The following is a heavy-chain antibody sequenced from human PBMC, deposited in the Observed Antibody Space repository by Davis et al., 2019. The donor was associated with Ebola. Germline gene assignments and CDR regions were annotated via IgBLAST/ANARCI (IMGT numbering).Heavy chain of an antibody. Sequence: SLKISCAASGFTFDDYAMHWVRQAPGKGLEWVSGISWNSGSIGYADSVKGRFTISRDNAKNSLYRQMNSLRAEDTAGYYCARDRGGELLWFGDASGVDYYYGMDVWGKGATVTVSS. D-gene: IGHD3-10*01. CDR3: ARDRGGELLWFGDASGVDYYYGMDV. CDR1: GFTFDDYA. J-gene: IGHJ6*04. CDR2: ISWNSGSI. V-gene: IGHV3-9*01.